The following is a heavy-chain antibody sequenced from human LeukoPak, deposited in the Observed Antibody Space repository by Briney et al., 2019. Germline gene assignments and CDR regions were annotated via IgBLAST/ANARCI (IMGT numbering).Heavy chain of an antibody. J-gene: IGHJ4*02. CDR1: GGSISSNSYY. D-gene: IGHD5-18*01. CDR2: INYSGST. Sequence: SSETLSLTCIVSGGSISSNSYYRGWIRQPPGKGLEWIGSINYSGSTYYNPSLKSRVTISVDTSKNQFSLKLRSVTAADTAVYYCASNNHRDGYSYGDYYFDYWGQGTLVTVSS. V-gene: IGHV4-39*07. CDR3: ASNNHRDGYSYGDYYFDY.